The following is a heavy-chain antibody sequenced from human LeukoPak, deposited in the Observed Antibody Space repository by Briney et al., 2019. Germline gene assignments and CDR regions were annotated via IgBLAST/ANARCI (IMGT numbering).Heavy chain of an antibody. Sequence: SVKVSCKASGGTFSSYAISWVRQAPGQGLEWMGGIIPIFGTANYAQKFQGRVTITADKSTSTAYIELSRLRSDDTAVYYCATVAADFDYWGQGTLVTVSS. J-gene: IGHJ4*02. CDR1: GGTFSSYA. V-gene: IGHV1-69*06. CDR3: ATVAADFDY. D-gene: IGHD2-15*01. CDR2: IIPIFGTA.